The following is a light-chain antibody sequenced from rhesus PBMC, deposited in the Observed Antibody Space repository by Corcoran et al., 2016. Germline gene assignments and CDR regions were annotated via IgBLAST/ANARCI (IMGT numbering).Light chain of an antibody. J-gene: IGKJ1*01. V-gene: IGKV1-25*01. Sequence: DIQMTQSPSSLSASVGDRVTITCRASQGITDDLAWYQQKPGETPNLLIYEASSLQRGMPSRFNGSGAGTDFTLTISSLQPEDFATYYCQHYYRTPRTFGQGTKVEIK. CDR1: QGITDD. CDR3: QHYYRTPRT. CDR2: EAS.